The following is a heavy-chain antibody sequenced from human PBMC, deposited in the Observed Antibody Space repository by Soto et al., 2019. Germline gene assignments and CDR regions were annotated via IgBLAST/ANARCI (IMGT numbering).Heavy chain of an antibody. J-gene: IGHJ6*02. V-gene: IGHV1-69*01. Sequence: QVQLVQSGDEVKKPGSSVKVSCKASGGTFGSYAISWVRQAPGQGLEWMGGIIPIPGTANYAQKFQGRVTIAADESTSTAYMELSSLRSEDTAVYYCARSQGSSTSLEIYYYYYYGMDVWGQGTTVTVSS. CDR2: IIPIPGTA. CDR3: ARSQGSSTSLEIYYYYYYGMDV. D-gene: IGHD2-2*01. CDR1: GGTFGSYA.